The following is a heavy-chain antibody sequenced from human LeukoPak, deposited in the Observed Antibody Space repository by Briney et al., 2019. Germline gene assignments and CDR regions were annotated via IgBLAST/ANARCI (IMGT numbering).Heavy chain of an antibody. V-gene: IGHV3-9*01. Sequence: GGSLRLSYTASGFTFDDHAMHWVRQVPGGGLQWVSVISWNSGYIDYVESVKGRFTISRDNPKNALYLQMNGLRPEDTAFYYCAKGYYDSSGYSSYYFHSWGQGTLVTVSS. CDR1: GFTFDDHA. D-gene: IGHD3-22*01. J-gene: IGHJ4*02. CDR3: AKGYYDSSGYSSYYFHS. CDR2: ISWNSGYI.